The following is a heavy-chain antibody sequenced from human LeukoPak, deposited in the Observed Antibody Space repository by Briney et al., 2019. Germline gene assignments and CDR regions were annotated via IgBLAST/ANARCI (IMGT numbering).Heavy chain of an antibody. D-gene: IGHD4-17*01. CDR1: GFIFSTYA. V-gene: IGHV3-23*01. J-gene: IGHJ4*02. Sequence: PGGSLRLSCAASGFIFSTYAMTWVRQAPGKGLEWVSSSGSTIDYSDSVKGRFTISRDNSKNTLYLQMNSLSAEDTAVYYCTRDSSYGDYSTAFDYWGQGALDTVSS. CDR3: TRDSSYGDYSTAFDY. CDR2: SGSTI.